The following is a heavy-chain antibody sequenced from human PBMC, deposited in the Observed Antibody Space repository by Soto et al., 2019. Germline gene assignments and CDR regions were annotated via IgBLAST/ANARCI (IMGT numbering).Heavy chain of an antibody. V-gene: IGHV1-69*01. CDR3: ARGATIFGVAADSYYEMEV. CDR2: IVPAFGTP. CDR1: GGTFSNYA. J-gene: IGHJ6*02. D-gene: IGHD3-3*01. Sequence: QVQLVQSGAEVKKPGSSVKVSCRASGGTFSNYAISWVRQAPGQGLEWMGGIVPAFGTPNYAQNLQGRITITADDSTTTVYMDLSSLRSEDTAVYYCARGATIFGVAADSYYEMEVWGQATTVTVAS.